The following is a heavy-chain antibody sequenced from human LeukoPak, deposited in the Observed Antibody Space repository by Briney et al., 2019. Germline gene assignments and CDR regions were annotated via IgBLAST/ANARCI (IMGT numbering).Heavy chain of an antibody. Sequence: GASVKVSCKASGYTFTGYYMHWVRQAPGQGLEWMGWINPNSGGTNYAQKFQGRVTMTRDTSISTAYMELSRLRSDDTAVYYCARSPSPGTGLGSDWFDPWGQGTLVTVSS. J-gene: IGHJ5*02. V-gene: IGHV1-2*02. CDR2: INPNSGGT. D-gene: IGHD3-10*01. CDR1: GYTFTGYY. CDR3: ARSPSPGTGLGSDWFDP.